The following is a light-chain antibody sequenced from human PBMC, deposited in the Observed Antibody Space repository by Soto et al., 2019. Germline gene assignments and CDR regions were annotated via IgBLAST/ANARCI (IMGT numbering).Light chain of an antibody. V-gene: IGLV2-11*01. CDR1: SSNVGNYNF. J-gene: IGLJ2*01. Sequence: QSALTQPHSVSGSPGHSVTISCTGTSSNVGNYNFVSWYQQHPGKVPKLMIYDVTKRPSGVPDRFSGSKSGNTASLTISDLQSEDEADYYCCSYAGNYPRFGGGTKLTVL. CDR2: DVT. CDR3: CSYAGNYPR.